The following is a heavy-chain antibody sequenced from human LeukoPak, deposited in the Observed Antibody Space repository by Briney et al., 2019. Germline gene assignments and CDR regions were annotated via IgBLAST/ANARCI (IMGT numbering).Heavy chain of an antibody. CDR2: ISSSSSYI. CDR1: GFTFSSYS. D-gene: IGHD3-22*01. V-gene: IGHV3-21*01. J-gene: IGHJ1*01. CDR3: AREWLYYYDSSGYYCGSEYFQH. Sequence: GGSLRLSCAASGFTFSSYSMNWVRQAPGKGLEWVSSISSSSSYIYYADSVKGRFTISRDNAKNSLYLQMNSLRAEDTAVYYCAREWLYYYDSSGYYCGSEYFQHWGQGTLVTVSS.